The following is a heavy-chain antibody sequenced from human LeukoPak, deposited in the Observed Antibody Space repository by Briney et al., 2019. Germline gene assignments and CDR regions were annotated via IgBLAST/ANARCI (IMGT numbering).Heavy chain of an antibody. CDR3: AKESMWFGESNPFDY. D-gene: IGHD3-10*01. Sequence: AGGSLRLSCAASGFTFSSYSMNWVRQAPGKGLEWVSSITSSSSYIYYADSVKGRFTISRHNAKNSLYLQLNSLRAEDTAVYYCAKESMWFGESNPFDYWGQGTLVTVSS. CDR2: ITSSSSYI. V-gene: IGHV3-21*01. CDR1: GFTFSSYS. J-gene: IGHJ4*02.